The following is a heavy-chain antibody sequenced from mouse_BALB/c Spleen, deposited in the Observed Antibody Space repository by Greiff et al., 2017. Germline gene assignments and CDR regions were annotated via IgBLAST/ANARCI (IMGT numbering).Heavy chain of an antibody. V-gene: IGHV5-6-4*01. CDR2: ISSGGSYT. Sequence: EVKLMESGGGLVKPGGSLKLSCAASGFTFSSYTMSWVRQTPEKRLEWVATISSGGSYTYYPDSVKGRFTISRDNAKNTLYLQMSSLKSEDTAMYYCARGSKPPAWFAYWGQGTLVTVSA. J-gene: IGHJ3*01. CDR1: GFTFSSYT. CDR3: ARGSKPPAWFAY.